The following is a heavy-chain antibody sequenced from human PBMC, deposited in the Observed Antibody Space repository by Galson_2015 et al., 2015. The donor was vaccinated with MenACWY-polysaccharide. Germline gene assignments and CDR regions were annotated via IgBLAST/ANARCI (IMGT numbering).Heavy chain of an antibody. CDR3: VRDPRASPTTAPMGEFDY. CDR2: INTNTGNP. CDR1: GYTFTNYA. J-gene: IGHJ4*01. D-gene: IGHD1-26*01. Sequence: SVKVSCKASGYTFTNYAINWVRQAPGQGLEWLGWINTNTGNPTYAQAFTGRFVFSLDTAVSTAYLQISSLKAVDAAVYYCVRDPRASPTTAPMGEFDYSGHGTLVTVSS. V-gene: IGHV7-4-1*02.